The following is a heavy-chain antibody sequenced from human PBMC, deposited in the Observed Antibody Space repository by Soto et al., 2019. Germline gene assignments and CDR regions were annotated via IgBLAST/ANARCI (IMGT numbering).Heavy chain of an antibody. CDR3: AHVPGSGQLLYSYYYYMDV. Sequence: QITLKESGPTLVKPTQTLTLTCTFSGFSPTTRGVGVGWIRQPPGKALEWLALIYWDDDKRYSPSLKSRLTITKDTSKNQVVLTLTNMDPVDTATYYCAHVPGSGQLLYSYYYYMDVWGKGATVAVS. CDR2: IYWDDDK. J-gene: IGHJ6*03. CDR1: GFSPTTRGVG. D-gene: IGHD3-10*01. V-gene: IGHV2-5*02.